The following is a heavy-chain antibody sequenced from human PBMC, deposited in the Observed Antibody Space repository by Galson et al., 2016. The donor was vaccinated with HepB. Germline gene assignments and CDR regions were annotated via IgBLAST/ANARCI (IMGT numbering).Heavy chain of an antibody. V-gene: IGHV3-23*01. CDR2: ISGSGDST. CDR1: GITFSTYA. Sequence: LRLSCAASGITFSTYAMSWVRQAPGKGLEWVPAISGSGDSTYYADSVKGRFTISRDNSKNTLSLQMNSLRAEDTAVYFCAKYGTVFWMYYDSSGWFDSWGQGTLVTVSS. D-gene: IGHD3-22*01. J-gene: IGHJ5*01. CDR3: AKYGTVFWMYYDSSGWFDS.